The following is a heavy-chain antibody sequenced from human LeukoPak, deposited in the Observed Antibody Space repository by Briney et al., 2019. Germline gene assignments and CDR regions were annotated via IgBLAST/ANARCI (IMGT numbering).Heavy chain of an antibody. V-gene: IGHV3-23*01. D-gene: IGHD3-16*02. CDR3: AKDSLDDYVWGSYQDY. CDR1: GFTFSSYA. Sequence: GGSLRLSCAASGFTFSSYAMSWVRQAPGKGLEWVSAISGSGGSTYYADSVKGRFTISRDNSKNTLYLQMNSLRAEDTAVYYCAKDSLDDYVWGSYQDYWGQGTLVTVSS. CDR2: ISGSGGST. J-gene: IGHJ4*02.